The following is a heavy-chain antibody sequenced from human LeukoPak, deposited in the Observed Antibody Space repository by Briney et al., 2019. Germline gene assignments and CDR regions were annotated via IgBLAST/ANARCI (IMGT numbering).Heavy chain of an antibody. V-gene: IGHV3-30*14. J-gene: IGHJ4*02. Sequence: SGGSLRLSCAASGFTFSSFTMLWVRQAPGKGLEWVALISYDGSNKYYADSVKGRFTISRDNSKNTLYLQMGSLRTEDMAVYYCARENGGGSDYWGQGTLVTVSS. CDR3: ARENGGGSDY. CDR2: ISYDGSNK. CDR1: GFTFSSFT. D-gene: IGHD5-24*01.